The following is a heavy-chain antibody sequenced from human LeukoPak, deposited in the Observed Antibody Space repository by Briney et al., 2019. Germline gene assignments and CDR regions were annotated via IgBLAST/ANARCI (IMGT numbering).Heavy chain of an antibody. CDR3: ARGRLARIAVAGTTKTKDY. V-gene: IGHV4-34*01. J-gene: IGHJ4*02. CDR2: INHSGST. D-gene: IGHD6-19*01. Sequence: ASETLSLTCAVYGGSFSGYYWSWIRQPPGKGLEWIGEINHSGSTNYNPSLKSRVTISVDTSKNQFSLKLSSVTAADTAVYYCARGRLARIAVAGTTKTKDYWGQGTLVTVSS. CDR1: GGSFSGYY.